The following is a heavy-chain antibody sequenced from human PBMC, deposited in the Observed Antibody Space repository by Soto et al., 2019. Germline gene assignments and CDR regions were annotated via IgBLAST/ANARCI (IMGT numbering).Heavy chain of an antibody. Sequence: GSLRLSCAASGFTFDDYTMHWVRQAPGKGLEWVSLISWDGGSTYYADSVKGRFTISRDNSKNSLYLQMNSLRTEDTALYYCAKDSLMTSSSWYYYYYGMDVWGQGTTVTVSS. CDR2: ISWDGGST. CDR1: GFTFDDYT. J-gene: IGHJ6*02. V-gene: IGHV3-43*01. D-gene: IGHD6-13*01. CDR3: AKDSLMTSSSWYYYYYGMDV.